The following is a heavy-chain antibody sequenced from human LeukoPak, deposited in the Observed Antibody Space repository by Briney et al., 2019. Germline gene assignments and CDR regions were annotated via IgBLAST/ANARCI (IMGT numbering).Heavy chain of an antibody. V-gene: IGHV3-30-3*01. CDR3: ARDGYQLLYLAAPAFGY. Sequence: GGSLRLSCAASGFTYSSYAMHWVRQAPGKGLEWVAVISYDGSNKYYADSVKGRFTISRDNSKNTLYLQMNSLRAEDTAVYYCARDGYQLLYLAAPAFGYWGQGTLVTASS. J-gene: IGHJ4*02. CDR1: GFTYSSYA. D-gene: IGHD2-2*02. CDR2: ISYDGSNK.